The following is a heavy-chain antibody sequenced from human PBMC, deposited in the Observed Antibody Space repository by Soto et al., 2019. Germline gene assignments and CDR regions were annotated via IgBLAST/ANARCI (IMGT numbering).Heavy chain of an antibody. CDR1: GFTFSSYG. J-gene: IGHJ5*02. CDR3: AKDPGRRYYYDSRLKAHSGSLGP. V-gene: IGHV3-30*18. CDR2: ISYDGSNK. D-gene: IGHD3-22*01. Sequence: PGGSLRLSCAASGFTFSSYGMHWVRQAPGKGLEWVAVISYDGSNKYYADSVKGRFTISRDNSKNTLYLQMNSLRAEDTAVYYCAKDPGRRYYYDSRLKAHSGSLGPWGQGTLVTVSS.